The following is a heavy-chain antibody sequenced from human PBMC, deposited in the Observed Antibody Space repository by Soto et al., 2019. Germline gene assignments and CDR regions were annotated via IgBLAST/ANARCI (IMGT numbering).Heavy chain of an antibody. V-gene: IGHV4-31*03. J-gene: IGHJ3*02. CDR3: ARGLMVRGVMHAFDI. CDR1: GGSISSGGYY. CDR2: IYYSGST. D-gene: IGHD3-10*01. Sequence: PSETLSLTCTVSGGSISSGGYYWSWIRQHPGKGLEWIGYIYYSGSTYYNPSLKSRVTISVDTSKNQFSLKLSSVTAADTTVYYCARGLMVRGVMHAFDIWGQGTMLTVSS.